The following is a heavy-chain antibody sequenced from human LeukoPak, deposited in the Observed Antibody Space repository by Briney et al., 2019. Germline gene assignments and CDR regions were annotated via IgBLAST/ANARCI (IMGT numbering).Heavy chain of an antibody. D-gene: IGHD5-18*01. V-gene: IGHV3-30*02. CDR3: AKNSGYSYRSYFDY. Sequence: PGGSLRLSCAASGFTFSSYGMHWVRQAPGKGLEWVAFIRYDGSNKYYADSVKGRFTISRDNSKNTLYLQMNSLRAEDTAVYYCAKNSGYSYRSYFDYWGQGTLVTVSS. J-gene: IGHJ4*02. CDR2: IRYDGSNK. CDR1: GFTFSSYG.